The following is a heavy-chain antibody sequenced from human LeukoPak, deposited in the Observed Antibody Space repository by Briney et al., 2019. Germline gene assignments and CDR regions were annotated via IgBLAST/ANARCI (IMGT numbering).Heavy chain of an antibody. CDR3: AKIDRLVFGVVIIPTFDY. D-gene: IGHD3-3*01. Sequence: GGSLRLSCAASGFTFSSYAMSWVRQAPGKGLERVSAISGSGGSTYYADSVKGRFTISRDNSKNTLYLQMNSLRAEDTAVYYCAKIDRLVFGVVIIPTFDYWGQGTLVTVSS. J-gene: IGHJ4*02. V-gene: IGHV3-23*01. CDR2: ISGSGGST. CDR1: GFTFSSYA.